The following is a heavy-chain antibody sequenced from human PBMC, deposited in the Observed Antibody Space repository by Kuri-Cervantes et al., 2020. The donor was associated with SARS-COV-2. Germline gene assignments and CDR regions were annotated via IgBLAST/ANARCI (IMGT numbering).Heavy chain of an antibody. V-gene: IGHV4-30-4*08. CDR2: IYYSGST. Sequence: SETLSLTCTVSGGSISSGDYYWSWIRQPPGKGLEWIGYIYYSGSTYYNPSLKSRVTISVDTSKNQFSLKLSSVTAADTAVYYCATAPAVVPAAPWFDPWGQGTLVTVSS. D-gene: IGHD2-2*01. J-gene: IGHJ5*02. CDR1: GGSISSGDYY. CDR3: ATAPAVVPAAPWFDP.